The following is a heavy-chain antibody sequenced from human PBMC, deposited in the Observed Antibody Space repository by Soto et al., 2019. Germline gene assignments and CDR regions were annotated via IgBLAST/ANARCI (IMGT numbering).Heavy chain of an antibody. Sequence: SETLSVTCTVSDGSISSYYWSWIRKTPGKGLEWIGYIYYSGSTNYNPSLKSRVTISVDTSKNQFSLKLSSVTAADTAVYYCARGPPGPTYCSSTSCQYYFDYWGQGTLVTVSS. V-gene: IGHV4-59*01. CDR2: IYYSGST. CDR1: DGSISSYY. J-gene: IGHJ4*02. D-gene: IGHD2-2*01. CDR3: ARGPPGPTYCSSTSCQYYFDY.